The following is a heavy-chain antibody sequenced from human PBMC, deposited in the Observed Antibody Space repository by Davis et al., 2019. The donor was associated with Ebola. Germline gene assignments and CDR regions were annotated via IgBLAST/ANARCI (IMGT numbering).Heavy chain of an antibody. CDR3: ARDPHSSGWTFDY. CDR2: IIPIFGTA. V-gene: IGHV1-69*13. J-gene: IGHJ4*02. CDR1: GGTFSSYA. D-gene: IGHD6-19*01. Sequence: SVKVSCTASGGTFSSYAISWVRQAPGQGLEWMGGIIPIFGTANYAQKFQGRVTITADESTSTAYMELSSLRSEDTAVYYCARDPHSSGWTFDYWGQGTLVTVSS.